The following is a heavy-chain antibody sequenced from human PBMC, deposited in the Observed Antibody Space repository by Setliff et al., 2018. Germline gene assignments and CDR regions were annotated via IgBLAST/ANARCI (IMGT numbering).Heavy chain of an antibody. CDR2: IYPGDSDT. V-gene: IGHV5-51*01. Sequence: LGESLKISCKGSGYSFTSYWIGWVRQMPGKGLEWMGIIYPGDSDTRYSPSFQGQVTISADKSTSTAYLQWSSLKASDTAMYYCARRRYYDSSGYYYFDYWGQGTLVTVSS. CDR1: GYSFTSYW. D-gene: IGHD3-22*01. J-gene: IGHJ4*02. CDR3: ARRRYYDSSGYYYFDY.